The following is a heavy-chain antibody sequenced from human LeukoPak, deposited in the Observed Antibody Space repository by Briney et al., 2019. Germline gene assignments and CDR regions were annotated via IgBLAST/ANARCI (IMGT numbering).Heavy chain of an antibody. CDR3: ATSDGFGELRS. V-gene: IGHV1-24*01. D-gene: IGHD3-10*01. CDR2: FGPEDGET. J-gene: IGHJ4*02. Sequence: ASVTVSCKVSGYTLTELSMHWVRQAHGKGLEWMGGFGPEDGETIYAQKFQGRVTMTEDTSTDTAYMELSSLRSEDTAVYYCATSDGFGELRSWGQGTLVTVSS. CDR1: GYTLTELS.